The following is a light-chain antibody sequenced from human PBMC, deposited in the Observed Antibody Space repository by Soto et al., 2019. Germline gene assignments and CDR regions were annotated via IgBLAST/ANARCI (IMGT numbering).Light chain of an antibody. J-gene: IGKJ1*01. Sequence: EIVLTQSPGTLSLSPGERATLSCRASQSVSSIYLAWYQQKPGQAPRLLIYDAPSRATGIPDRFSGSGSGTDFTLTISRLEPEDFAVYYCQQYGSSPWTFGQGTKVDIK. CDR2: DAP. CDR1: QSVSSIY. V-gene: IGKV3-20*01. CDR3: QQYGSSPWT.